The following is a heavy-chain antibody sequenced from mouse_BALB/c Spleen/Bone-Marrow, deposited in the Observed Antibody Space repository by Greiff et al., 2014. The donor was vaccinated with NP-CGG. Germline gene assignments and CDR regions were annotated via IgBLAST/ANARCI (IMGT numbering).Heavy chain of an antibody. V-gene: IGHV1S81*02. CDR3: TRRSLLSDYYSMDY. CDR1: GYTFTSYY. Sequence: QVQLQQPGAELVKPGASVKLSCKASGYTFTSYYLYWVKQRPGQGLERIGEINPSNGGTNFNERFKSKASLTVDKSSSTAYMQLNSLTSEDSAIYYCTRRSLLSDYYSMDYWGQGTSVTVSS. J-gene: IGHJ4*01. CDR2: INPSNGGT. D-gene: IGHD2-10*01.